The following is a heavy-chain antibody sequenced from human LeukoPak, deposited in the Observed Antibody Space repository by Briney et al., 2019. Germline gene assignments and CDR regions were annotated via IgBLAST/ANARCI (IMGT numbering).Heavy chain of an antibody. CDR1: GYTFTKNY. Sequence: GESLKISCKASGYTFTKNYIAWGRQLPGKGLEWMGTIYPGDSDTRYSPSFQGQVTISADESISTAYLQWSSLKATDTAMYYCVCGNQKYAHYGRNWGQGTLCTISS. CDR3: VCGNQKYAHYGRN. J-gene: IGHJ4*02. V-gene: IGHV5-51*01. CDR2: IYPGDSDT. D-gene: IGHD4-17*01.